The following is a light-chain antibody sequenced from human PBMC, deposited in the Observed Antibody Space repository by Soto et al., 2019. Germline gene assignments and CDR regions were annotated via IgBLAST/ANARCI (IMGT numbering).Light chain of an antibody. Sequence: DIQMTQSPASVSASVGDRVTITFRASQGISSWLAWYQQKPGKAPKLLIYAASTLQSGVPSRFRESGSRTHLTLTIISLQPEDFETYYFQQANSFQTTVGQGARLEIK. CDR3: QQANSFQTT. J-gene: IGKJ5*01. CDR1: QGISSW. V-gene: IGKV1-12*01. CDR2: AAS.